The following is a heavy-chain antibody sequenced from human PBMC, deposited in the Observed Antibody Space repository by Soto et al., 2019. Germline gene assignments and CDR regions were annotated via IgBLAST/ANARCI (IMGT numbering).Heavy chain of an antibody. CDR1: GGSISSYY. V-gene: IGHV4-59*01. Sequence: SETLSLTCTVSGGSISSYYWIWIRQPPGKGLEWIGYIYYSGSTNYNPSLKSRVTISVDTSKNQFSLKLSSVTAADTAVYYCARGVYSSSPNWFDPWGQGTLVTVSS. J-gene: IGHJ5*02. CDR3: ARGVYSSSPNWFDP. D-gene: IGHD6-6*01. CDR2: IYYSGST.